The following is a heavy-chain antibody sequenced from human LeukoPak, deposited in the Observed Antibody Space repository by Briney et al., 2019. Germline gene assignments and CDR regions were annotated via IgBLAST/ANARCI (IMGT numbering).Heavy chain of an antibody. CDR2: IYYSGST. V-gene: IGHV4-59*01. CDR1: GGSISSYY. D-gene: IGHD1-1*01. J-gene: IGHJ4*02. CDR3: ARGGRERKGFDY. Sequence: SETLSLTCAVYGGSISSYYWSWIRQPPGKGLEWIGYIYYSGSTNYNPSLKSRVTISVDTSKNQFSLKLSSVTAADTAVYYCARGGRERKGFDYWGQGTLVTVSS.